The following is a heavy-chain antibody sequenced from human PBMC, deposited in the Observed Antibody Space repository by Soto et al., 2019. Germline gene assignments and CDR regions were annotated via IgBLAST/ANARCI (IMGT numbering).Heavy chain of an antibody. CDR3: AHGYVQLLATFHYFDS. D-gene: IGHD2-2*01. CDR1: GFSITGNGEG. Sequence: SGPTLVNPTQTLTLTCTFSGFSITGNGEGVGWIRQPPGKALEWLALIYWADDKRYSPSLRNRLTITLDNSKDQVILTMTDMGPADTATYYCAHGYVQLLATFHYFDSWGQGTQVTVSS. V-gene: IGHV2-5*02. CDR2: IYWADDK. J-gene: IGHJ4*02.